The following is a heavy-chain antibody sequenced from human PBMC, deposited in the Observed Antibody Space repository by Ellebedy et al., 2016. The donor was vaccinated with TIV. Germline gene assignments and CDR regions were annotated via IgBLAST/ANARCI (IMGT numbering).Heavy chain of an antibody. CDR3: ARGGLYYAMDV. CDR1: GFTISSYA. Sequence: PGGSLRLSCAASGFTISSYAMHWVRQAPGKGLEYVSGVSSNGGSTDYADSVKGRFTISRDNSKNTLYLQMGSLRAEDMAVYYCARGGLYYAMDVWGQGTTVTVSS. CDR2: VSSNGGST. J-gene: IGHJ6*02. V-gene: IGHV3-64*02. D-gene: IGHD1-26*01.